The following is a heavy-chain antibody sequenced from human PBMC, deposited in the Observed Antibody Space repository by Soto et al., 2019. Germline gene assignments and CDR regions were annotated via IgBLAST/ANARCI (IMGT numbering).Heavy chain of an antibody. D-gene: IGHD5-12*01. J-gene: IGHJ6*02. CDR2: INAGNGNT. CDR1: GYTFTSYA. Sequence: QVQLVQSGAEVKKPGASVKVFCKASGYTFTSYAMHWVRQAPGQRLEWMGWINAGNGNTKYSQKFQGRVTITRDTSASTAYMELSSLRSEDTAVYYCARDGRGYSSLSYGMDVWGQGTTVTVSS. CDR3: ARDGRGYSSLSYGMDV. V-gene: IGHV1-3*01.